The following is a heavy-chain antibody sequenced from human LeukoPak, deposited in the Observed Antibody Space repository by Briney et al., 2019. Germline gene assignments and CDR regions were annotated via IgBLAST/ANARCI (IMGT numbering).Heavy chain of an antibody. D-gene: IGHD2/OR15-2a*01. J-gene: IGHJ4*02. CDR1: GFSFMNAW. V-gene: IGHV3-15*01. Sequence: PGGSLRLSCTASGFSFMNAWMIWVRQAPGKGLEWVGRIKSNADGGTPDYAAPARGRFTISRDDSKNTLYLQMNSLKTEDTAVYYCTTFYHEYSPYWGRGTLVTVSS. CDR3: TTFYHEYSPY. CDR2: IKSNADGGTP.